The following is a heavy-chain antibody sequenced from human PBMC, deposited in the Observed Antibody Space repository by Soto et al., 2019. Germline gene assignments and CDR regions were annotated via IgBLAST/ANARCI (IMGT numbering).Heavy chain of an antibody. CDR3: ARRARPDFYYMDV. CDR1: GFTLSGYA. CDR2: ISSNGVGT. J-gene: IGHJ6*03. V-gene: IGHV3-64*01. Sequence: GGSLRLSCAASGFTLSGYARDWVRQAPGKGLEYVSGISSNGVGTYYANSVQGRFTISRDNSKNTVYPQMGSLRPEDMAVYYCARRARPDFYYMDVWGKGTTVTVSS. D-gene: IGHD6-6*01.